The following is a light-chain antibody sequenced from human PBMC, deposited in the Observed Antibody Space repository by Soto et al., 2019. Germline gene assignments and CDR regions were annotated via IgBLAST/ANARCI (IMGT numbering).Light chain of an antibody. J-gene: IGLJ2*01. CDR2: NVS. CDR1: SSDVGDYNY. Sequence: QSVLTQPASVSGSPGQSITISCTGTSSDVGDYNYVSWYQQRPGKAPKLIIYNVSDRPSRVSNRFSGSKSGNTASLTISGLQADDEADYYCGSYTSASTHVLFGGGTKVTVL. V-gene: IGLV2-14*03. CDR3: GSYTSASTHVL.